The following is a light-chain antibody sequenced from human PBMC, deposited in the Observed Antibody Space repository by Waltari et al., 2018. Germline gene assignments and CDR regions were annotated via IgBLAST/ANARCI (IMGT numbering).Light chain of an antibody. CDR3: QQHSNWPPSIT. J-gene: IGKJ5*01. Sequence: EIVLTQSPGTLSLSPGERATLSCTASQSVSSSYLAWYQQKPGQGPRLLIYGASIRATGIPDRFTGSGSGTDFALTISRLEPEDFAVYYCQQHSNWPPSITFGQGTRLE. CDR2: GAS. CDR1: QSVSSSY. V-gene: IGKV3D-20*02.